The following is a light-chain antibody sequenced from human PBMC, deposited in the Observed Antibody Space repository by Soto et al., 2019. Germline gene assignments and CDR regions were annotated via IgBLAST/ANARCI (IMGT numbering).Light chain of an antibody. J-gene: IGKJ2*01. CDR3: QQYNNWPLYT. Sequence: EIMMTQSPVTLSVSPGERATLSCRASQSVYSNLAWYQQKPGQAPRLLIYDASTTATGIPARFSGSGSGTEFTLTISSLQSEDFAIYYCQQYNNWPLYTFGQGTKLEIK. CDR2: DAS. V-gene: IGKV3-15*01. CDR1: QSVYSN.